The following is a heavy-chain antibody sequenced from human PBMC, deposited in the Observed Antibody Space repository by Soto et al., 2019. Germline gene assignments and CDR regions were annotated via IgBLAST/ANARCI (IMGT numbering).Heavy chain of an antibody. CDR1: GASISSYY. J-gene: IGHJ4*02. CDR2: IYYSGST. Sequence: QVQLQESGPGLVKPSETLSLTCTVSGASISSYYWNWIRQPPGKGLEWIGYIYYSGSTNYNPSLKSRVTISIDTSKNQLSLRLSSVTAADTAVYYCARGDSGSWSFGYWGQGTLVTVSS. V-gene: IGHV4-59*01. D-gene: IGHD6-13*01. CDR3: ARGDSGSWSFGY.